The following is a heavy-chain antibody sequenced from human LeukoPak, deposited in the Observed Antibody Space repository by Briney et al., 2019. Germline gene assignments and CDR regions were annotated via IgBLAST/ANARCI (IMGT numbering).Heavy chain of an antibody. Sequence: PSETLSLTCTVSGGSISSGDYYWSWIRQPPGKGLEWIGYIYYSGSTYYNPSLKSRVTISVDTSNNQFSLKLSSVTAADTAVYYCARDGTCSSTSCLRGDYYYMDVWGKGTTVTVSS. CDR3: ARDGTCSSTSCLRGDYYYMDV. J-gene: IGHJ6*03. D-gene: IGHD2-2*01. V-gene: IGHV4-30-4*01. CDR1: GGSISSGDYY. CDR2: IYYSGST.